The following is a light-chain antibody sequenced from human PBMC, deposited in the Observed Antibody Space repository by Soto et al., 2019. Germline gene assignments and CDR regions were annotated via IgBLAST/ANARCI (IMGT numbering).Light chain of an antibody. CDR2: YAS. V-gene: IGKV3-11*01. CDR1: QSVSSY. CDR3: HQRGNWPLT. J-gene: IGKJ4*01. Sequence: EIVLTQSPATLSLSPGERATLSCRASQSVSSYLAWYQQKPGQAPRLLIYYASNRATGIPARFSGSGSGTDFTLTISSLEPEDFVVYYCHQRGNWPLTFGGGTKVEIK.